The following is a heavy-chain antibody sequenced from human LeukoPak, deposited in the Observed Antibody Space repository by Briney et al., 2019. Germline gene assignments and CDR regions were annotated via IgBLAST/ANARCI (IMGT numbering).Heavy chain of an antibody. CDR2: ISYDGSNK. CDR1: GFTFSSYA. V-gene: IGHV3-30-3*01. D-gene: IGHD1-26*01. CDR3: ARALRGGATAH. J-gene: IGHJ4*02. Sequence: PGRSLRLSCAASGFTFSSYAMHWVRQAPGKGLEWVAVISYDGSNKYYADSVKGRFTISRDNAKNSLYLQMNSLRAEDTAVYYCARALRGGATAHWGQGTLVTVSS.